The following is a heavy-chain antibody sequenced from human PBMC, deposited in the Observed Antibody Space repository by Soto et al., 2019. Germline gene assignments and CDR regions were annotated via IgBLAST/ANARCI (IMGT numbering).Heavy chain of an antibody. CDR3: GASSYGRVDY. J-gene: IGHJ4*02. CDR1: GFTFSDHY. CDR2: IRNKAKSYTT. Sequence: EVQLVESGGGLVQPGGSLRLSCAASGFTFSDHYMDWVRQAPGKGLEWVGRIRNKAKSYTTDHAASVKGRFTISREDSRNSVYLQMNTLKTADTAVYYCGASSYGRVDYWGQGTLVTVSS. V-gene: IGHV3-72*01. D-gene: IGHD3-10*02.